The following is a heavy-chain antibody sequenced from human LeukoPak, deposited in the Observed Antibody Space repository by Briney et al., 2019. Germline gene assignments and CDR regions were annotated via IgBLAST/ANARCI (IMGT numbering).Heavy chain of an antibody. CDR2: ISAYNGHT. D-gene: IGHD2-15*01. Sequence: GASVKVSCKASGYTFINYGITWVRQAPGQGLEWMGWISAYNGHTNYAQKLQGRVTMTTDTSTSTAHMELRSLRSDDTAVYYCARVAPNRRYCSGGSCLNYFDYWGQGTLVTVSS. J-gene: IGHJ4*02. CDR1: GYTFINYG. V-gene: IGHV1-18*01. CDR3: ARVAPNRRYCSGGSCLNYFDY.